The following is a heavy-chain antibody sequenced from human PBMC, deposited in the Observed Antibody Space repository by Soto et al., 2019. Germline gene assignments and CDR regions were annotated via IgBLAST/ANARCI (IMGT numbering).Heavy chain of an antibody. CDR3: ASPRGSSGNDFGMDA. J-gene: IGHJ6*01. CDR2: IYPGDSDT. V-gene: IGHV5-51*01. Sequence: GESLKISCKGSGYSFTSYWIGWVRQMPGKGLEWMGIIYPGDSDTRYSPSFQGQVTISADKSISTAYLQWSSLKASDTAMYYCASPRGSSGNDFGMDACGTGTTVTFSS. D-gene: IGHD6-25*01. CDR1: GYSFTSYW.